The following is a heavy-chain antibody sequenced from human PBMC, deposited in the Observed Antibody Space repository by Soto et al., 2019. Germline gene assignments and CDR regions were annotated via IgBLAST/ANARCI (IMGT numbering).Heavy chain of an antibody. CDR3: ARAYEGDYFDY. CDR1: GFTFSSYA. J-gene: IGHJ4*02. V-gene: IGHV3-30-3*01. CDR2: ISYDGSNK. Sequence: GGSLRLSCAASGFTFSSYAMHWVRQAPGKGLEWVAVISYDGSNKYYADSVKGRFTISRDNSKNTLYLQMNSLRAEDTAVYYCARAYEGDYFDYWGQGTLVTISS. D-gene: IGHD3-16*01.